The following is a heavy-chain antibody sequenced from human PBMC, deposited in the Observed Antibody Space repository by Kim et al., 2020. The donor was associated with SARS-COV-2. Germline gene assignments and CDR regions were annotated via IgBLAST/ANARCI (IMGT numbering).Heavy chain of an antibody. D-gene: IGHD6-19*01. CDR2: ISGSGGST. J-gene: IGHJ6*02. V-gene: IGHV3-23*01. CDR3: AKDGGSGYSSGWYDHYYYYGMDV. CDR1: GFTFSSYA. Sequence: LSLTCAASGFTFSSYAMSWVRQAPGKGLECVSAISGSGGSTYYADSVKGRFTISRDNSKNTLYLQMNSLRAEDTAVYYCAKDGGSGYSSGWYDHYYYYGMDVWGQGTTVTVSS.